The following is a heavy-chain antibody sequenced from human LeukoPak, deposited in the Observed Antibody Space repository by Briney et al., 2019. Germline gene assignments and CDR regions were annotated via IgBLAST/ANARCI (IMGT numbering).Heavy chain of an antibody. CDR2: IYYSGST. CDR3: ARVSVAGIAAAFDY. Sequence: SETLSLTCTVSGGSISSSSYYWGWIRQPPGKGLEWIGSIYYSGSTYYNPSLKSRVTISVDTSKNQFSLKLSSVTAADTAVYYCARVSVAGIAAAFDYWGQGTLATVSS. D-gene: IGHD6-13*01. J-gene: IGHJ4*02. CDR1: GGSISSSSYY. V-gene: IGHV4-39*07.